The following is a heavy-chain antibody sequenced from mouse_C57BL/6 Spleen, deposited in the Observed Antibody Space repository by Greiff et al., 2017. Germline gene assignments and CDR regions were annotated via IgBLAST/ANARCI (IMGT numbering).Heavy chain of an antibody. CDR3: TRGYDYDGAWFAY. CDR1: GFNIKDYY. CDR2: IDPEDGDT. V-gene: IGHV14-1*01. J-gene: IGHJ3*01. D-gene: IGHD2-4*01. Sequence: EVQLQQSGAELVRPGASVKLSCTASGFNIKDYYMHWVKQRPEQGLEWIGRIDPEDGDTEYAPKFQGKATMTADPSSNTAYLQLSSLTSEDTAVYYCTRGYDYDGAWFAYWGQGTLVTVSA.